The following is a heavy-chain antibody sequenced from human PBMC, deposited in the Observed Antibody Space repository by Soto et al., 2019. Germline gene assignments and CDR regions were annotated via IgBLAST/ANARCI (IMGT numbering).Heavy chain of an antibody. Sequence: QVPLVQSGAEVKKPGASVKVSCKASGYTFTSYDINWVRQATGQGLEWMGWMNPNSGNTDYAQKFQGRVTMTRNTSISTAYMELSSLRSEDTAVHYYARSHLIRGHSVGSWGQGTLVTVSS. V-gene: IGHV1-8*01. CDR2: MNPNSGNT. D-gene: IGHD3-10*01. CDR3: ARSHLIRGHSVGS. CDR1: GYTFTSYD. J-gene: IGHJ5*02.